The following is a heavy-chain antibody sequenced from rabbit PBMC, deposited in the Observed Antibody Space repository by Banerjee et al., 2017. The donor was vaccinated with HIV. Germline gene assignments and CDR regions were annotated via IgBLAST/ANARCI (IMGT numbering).Heavy chain of an antibody. CDR3: ARVVYGGAGYDL. D-gene: IGHD4-2*01. CDR2: IYAGSSGST. CDR1: GFSFSSSYW. V-gene: IGHV1S45*01. J-gene: IGHJ6*01. Sequence: QEQLEESGGDLVKPEGSLTLTCTASGFSFSSSYWICWVRQAPGKGLEWIACIYAGSSGSTWYASWAKGRFTISKTSSTTVTLQMTSLTAADTATYFCARVVYGGAGYDLWGPGTLVTVS.